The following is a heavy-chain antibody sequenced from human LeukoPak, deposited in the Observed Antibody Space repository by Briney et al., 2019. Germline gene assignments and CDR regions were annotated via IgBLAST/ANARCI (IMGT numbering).Heavy chain of an antibody. CDR2: INPNSGGT. D-gene: IGHD2-15*01. J-gene: IGHJ4*02. Sequence: GASVKVSCKASGYTFTGYYMHWVRQAPGQGLEWMGWINPNSGGTNYAQKFQGRVTMTRDTSISTAYMELSRLRSEDTAVYYCARGQVYCSGGSCYPDYWGQGTLVTVSS. CDR3: ARGQVYCSGGSCYPDY. CDR1: GYTFTGYY. V-gene: IGHV1-2*02.